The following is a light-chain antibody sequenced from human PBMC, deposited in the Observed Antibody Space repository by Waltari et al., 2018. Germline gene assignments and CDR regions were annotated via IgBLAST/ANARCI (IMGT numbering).Light chain of an antibody. V-gene: IGLV2-14*03. J-gene: IGLJ1*01. CDR1: SSDVGCYDY. CDR2: DVS. Sequence: QSALTQPVSVSGSPGQSIAISCTGTSSDVGCYDYFFWYQQHPGKVPKLMIYDVSARPSGVSNRFSGSKSGNTASLTISGLQAEDEADYYCTSFTSSRTYVFGTGTKVTVL. CDR3: TSFTSSRTYV.